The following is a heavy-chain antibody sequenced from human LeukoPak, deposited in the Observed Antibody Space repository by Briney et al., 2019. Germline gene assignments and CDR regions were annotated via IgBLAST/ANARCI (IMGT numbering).Heavy chain of an antibody. V-gene: IGHV3-23*01. CDR3: AKFSSSWYYFDY. D-gene: IGHD6-13*01. CDR1: GFPFSSYA. Sequence: PGGSLRLSCAASGFPFSSYAMRWVRQAPGKGLEWVSALSGSGGSTYYADSVKGRFTISRDNSKNTLYLQMNSLRAEDTAVYYCAKFSSSWYYFDYWGQGTLVTVSS. J-gene: IGHJ4*02. CDR2: LSGSGGST.